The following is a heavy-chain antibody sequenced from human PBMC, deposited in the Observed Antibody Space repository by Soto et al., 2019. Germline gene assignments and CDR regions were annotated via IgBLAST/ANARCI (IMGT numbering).Heavy chain of an antibody. CDR2: ISSNGGST. V-gene: IGHV3-64*02. CDR3: ARDTAMVMTYGMDV. D-gene: IGHD5-18*01. CDR1: GFTFSSYA. Sequence: GGSLRLSCAASGFTFSSYAMHWVRQAPGKGLEYVSAISSNGGSTYYADSVKGRFTISRDNSKNTLYLQMGSLRAEDMAVYYCARDTAMVMTYGMDVWGQGTTVTVSS. J-gene: IGHJ6*02.